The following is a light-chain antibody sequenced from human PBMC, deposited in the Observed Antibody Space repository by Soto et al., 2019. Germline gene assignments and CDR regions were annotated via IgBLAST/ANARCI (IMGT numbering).Light chain of an antibody. CDR1: QDIGSE. J-gene: IGKJ1*01. CDR3: LQDRNYLRT. Sequence: AIQMTQSPSSLSASVGDRVTITCRASQDIGSELGWYQQRPGKAPKALIYGASNLQGGVPSRFSGSGFGTDFTHTISSLQPEEFETYYCLQDRNYLRTFGQGTKVESK. V-gene: IGKV1-6*01. CDR2: GAS.